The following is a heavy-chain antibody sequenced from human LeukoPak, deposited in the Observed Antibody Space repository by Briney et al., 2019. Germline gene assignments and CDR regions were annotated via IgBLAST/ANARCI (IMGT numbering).Heavy chain of an antibody. CDR3: TRDARDVYNRWAHYYYYYYMDV. V-gene: IGHV4-61*02. J-gene: IGHJ6*03. CDR2: IYTSGST. CDR1: GGSISSGSYY. D-gene: IGHD1-1*01. Sequence: SQSLSLTCTVSGGSISSGSYYRGWIRQPAGKGLEWIGRIYTSGSTNYNPSLKSRVTISVDSSKNQFSLKLSSLTAADTAVYYCTRDARDVYNRWAHYYYYYYMDVWGKGTTVTVSS.